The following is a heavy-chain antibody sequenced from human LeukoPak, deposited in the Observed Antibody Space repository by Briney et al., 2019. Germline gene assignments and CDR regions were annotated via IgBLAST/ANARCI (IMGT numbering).Heavy chain of an antibody. V-gene: IGHV3-73*01. J-gene: IGHJ5*02. D-gene: IGHD6-19*01. CDR3: TRLGSSGWYNWFDP. CDR2: IRSKANSYAT. CDR1: GFTFSGSA. Sequence: GGSLRLSCAASGFTFSGSAMHWVRQASGKGLEWVGRIRSKANSYATAYAASVKGRFTISRDDSKNTAHLQMNSLKTEDTAVYYCTRLGSSGWYNWFDPWGQGTLVTVSS.